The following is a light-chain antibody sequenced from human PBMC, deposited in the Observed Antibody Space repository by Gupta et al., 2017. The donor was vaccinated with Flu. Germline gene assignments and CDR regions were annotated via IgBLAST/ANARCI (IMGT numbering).Light chain of an antibody. CDR2: TDY. J-gene: IGLJ3*02. CDR1: STKIGINY. Sequence: WSGTSTKIGINYVNCCQHRPGTAPKLLICTDYQRPSGVPDRCSGSKSGTAASMAISGLRSEDEGDYYCAAWDDSLSRWVFGGGTKLTVL. V-gene: IGLV1-47*01. CDR3: AAWDDSLSRWV.